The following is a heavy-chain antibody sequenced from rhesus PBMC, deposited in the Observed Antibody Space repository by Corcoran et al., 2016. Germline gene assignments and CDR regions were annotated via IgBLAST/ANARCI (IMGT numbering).Heavy chain of an antibody. CDR3: ARQRRNAFDF. V-gene: IGHV4-169*01. J-gene: IGHJ3*01. CDR1: GGSISSSY. Sequence: QLQLQESGPGLVKPSETLSVTCAVSGGSISSSYWSWIRQAPGKGLEWIGYIYGSGSSTTYNPSLKSRVTLSVDTSKNQLSLKLSSVTTADTAVYYCARQRRNAFDFWGQGLRVTVSS. D-gene: IGHD1-14*01. CDR2: IYGSGSST.